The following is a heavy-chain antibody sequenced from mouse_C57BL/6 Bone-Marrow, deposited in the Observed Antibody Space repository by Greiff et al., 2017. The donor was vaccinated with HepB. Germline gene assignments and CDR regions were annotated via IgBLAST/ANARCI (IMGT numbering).Heavy chain of an antibody. V-gene: IGHV1-82*01. J-gene: IGHJ2*01. CDR1: GYAFSSSW. D-gene: IGHD2-4*01. CDR2: IYPGDGDT. Sequence: VQLQQSGPELVKPGASVKISCKASGYAFSSSWMNWVKQRPGKGLEWIGRIYPGDGDTNYNGKFKGKATLTADKSSSTAYMQLSSLTSEDSAVYFCAREGYDYDYFDYWGQGTTLTVSS. CDR3: AREGYDYDYFDY.